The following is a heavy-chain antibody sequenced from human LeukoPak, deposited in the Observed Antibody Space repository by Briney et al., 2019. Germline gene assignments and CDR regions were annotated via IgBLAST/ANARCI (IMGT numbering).Heavy chain of an antibody. CDR2: IWNDGSYK. J-gene: IGHJ4*02. Sequence: GGSLRLSCAASGFTLTTYGMHWVRQAPGKGLAWVAVIWNDGSYKHYADSVKGRFTISRDDSKNTIYLQMNSLRAEDTAVYYCARDLWQQMIQGYDYWGQGTLVTVSS. V-gene: IGHV3-33*01. CDR1: GFTLTTYG. CDR3: ARDLWQQMIQGYDY. D-gene: IGHD6-13*01.